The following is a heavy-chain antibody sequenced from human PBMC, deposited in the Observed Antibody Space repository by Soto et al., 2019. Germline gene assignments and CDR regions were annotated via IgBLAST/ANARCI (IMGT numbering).Heavy chain of an antibody. CDR1: GFTFTKYW. CDR3: ALPPYQPDDGLEV. J-gene: IGHJ6*04. Sequence: GGSLRLSCAASGFTFTKYWMQWVRQDPGKGLVWVSRINSDGSSTSHADSVKGRFTISRDNAKNTLYLQMSSLRADDTAVYYLALPPYQPDDGLEVWGGGTGVTVSS. V-gene: IGHV3-74*01. D-gene: IGHD2-2*01. CDR2: INSDGSST.